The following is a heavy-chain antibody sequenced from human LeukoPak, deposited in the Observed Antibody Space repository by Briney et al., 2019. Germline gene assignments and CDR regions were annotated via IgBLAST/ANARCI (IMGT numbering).Heavy chain of an antibody. D-gene: IGHD3-10*02. J-gene: IGHJ6*02. V-gene: IGHV3-30*18. CDR3: AKDLSSGSSIYGMDV. Sequence: PGRSLRLSCAASGFTFSNYGMHWVRQAPGKGLEWVTLISYDGSDKYYADSVRGRFTISRDNSKNTLYLQMNSLRAEDTALHYCAKDLSSGSSIYGMDVWGQGTTVTVSS. CDR1: GFTFSNYG. CDR2: ISYDGSDK.